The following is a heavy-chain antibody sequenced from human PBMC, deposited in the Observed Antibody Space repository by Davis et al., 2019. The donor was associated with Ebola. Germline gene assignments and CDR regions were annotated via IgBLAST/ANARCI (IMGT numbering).Heavy chain of an antibody. J-gene: IGHJ6*03. Sequence: ASVKVSCKASGYTFTSYGISWVRQATGQGLEWMGWMNPNSGNTGYAQKFQGRVTITRNTSISTAYMELSRLRSDDTAVYYCARDRGGSFYYYYYYYMDVWGKGTTVTVSS. V-gene: IGHV1-8*03. CDR2: MNPNSGNT. CDR3: ARDRGGSFYYYYYYYMDV. CDR1: GYTFTSYG. D-gene: IGHD1-26*01.